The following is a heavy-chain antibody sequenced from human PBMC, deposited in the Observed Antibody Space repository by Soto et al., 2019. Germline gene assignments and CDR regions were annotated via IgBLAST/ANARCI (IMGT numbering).Heavy chain of an antibody. CDR3: ARVPRRISGYYYFDH. CDR1: GASITSYY. Sequence: QVQLQESGPGLVKPSETLSLTCTVSGASITSYYWNWIRQPPGKGLEWIGYIYYSGNTNYNPSFKSRVTISVDTSKNHVSLKLSSVTAADTAVYYCARVPRRISGYYYFDHWGQGTLVTVSS. J-gene: IGHJ4*02. D-gene: IGHD5-12*01. CDR2: IYYSGNT. V-gene: IGHV4-59*01.